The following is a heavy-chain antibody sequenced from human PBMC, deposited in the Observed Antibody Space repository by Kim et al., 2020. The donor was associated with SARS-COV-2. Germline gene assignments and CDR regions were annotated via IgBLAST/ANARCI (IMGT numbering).Heavy chain of an antibody. CDR3: ARGRIRSYRRGYFDY. J-gene: IGHJ4*02. CDR1: GYTFTSYD. Sequence: ASVKVSCKASGYTFTSYDINWVRRATGQGLEWMGWMNPNSGNTGYAQKFQGRVTMTRNTSISTAYMELSSLRSEDTAVYYCARGRIRSYRRGYFDYWGQGTLVTVSS. CDR2: MNPNSGNT. D-gene: IGHD3-16*02. V-gene: IGHV1-8*01.